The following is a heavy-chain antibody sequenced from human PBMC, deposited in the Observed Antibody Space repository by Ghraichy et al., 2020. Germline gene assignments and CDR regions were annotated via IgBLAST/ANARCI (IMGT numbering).Heavy chain of an antibody. CDR2: IYYSEST. CDR1: GGSVSSGHFY. Sequence: SQTLSLTCAVSGGSVSSGHFYWSWIRQPPGKGLEWIGYIYYSESTGYNPSLKSRVTISVDTSKNQFSLKLSSVTAADTAVYSCAAFPNPVPWYFDYWGQGTLVPVSS. J-gene: IGHJ4*02. CDR3: AAFPNPVPWYFDY. V-gene: IGHV4-61*01. D-gene: IGHD1-14*01.